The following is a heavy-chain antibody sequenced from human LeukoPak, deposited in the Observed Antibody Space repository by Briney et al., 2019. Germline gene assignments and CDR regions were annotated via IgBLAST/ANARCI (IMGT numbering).Heavy chain of an antibody. V-gene: IGHV3-74*01. CDR1: GFTLSSYW. CDR2: INRDGSTT. J-gene: IGHJ4*02. CDR3: SRDHTGPQDY. D-gene: IGHD4-17*01. Sequence: GGSLRLSCAASGFTLSSYWVHWVRQAPGKGLVWVARINRDGSTTTYADSVKGRFSISRDNAKNTLYLQMNSLRAEDTAVYYCSRDHTGPQDYWGQGILVTVSS.